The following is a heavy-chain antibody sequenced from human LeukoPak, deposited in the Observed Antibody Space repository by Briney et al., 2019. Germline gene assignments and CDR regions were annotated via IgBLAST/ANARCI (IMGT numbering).Heavy chain of an antibody. D-gene: IGHD2-8*01. CDR3: ARVSCTNGVSYYFDY. V-gene: IGHV4-59*01. J-gene: IGHJ4*02. CDR2: IYYSGST. CDR1: GGSISSYY. Sequence: ETSETLSLTCTVSGGSISSYYWSWIRQPPGKGLEWIGYIYYSGSTNYNPSLKSRVTISVDTSKNQFSLKLSSVTAADTAVYYCARVSCTNGVSYYFDYWGQGTLVTVSS.